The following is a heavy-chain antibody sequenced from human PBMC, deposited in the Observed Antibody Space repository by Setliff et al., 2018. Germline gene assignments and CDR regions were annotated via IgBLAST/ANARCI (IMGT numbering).Heavy chain of an antibody. J-gene: IGHJ3*01. CDR1: GYTFTSYG. Sequence: ASVKVSCKASGYTFTSYGISWVRQAPGQGLEWMGWISAYNGNTNYAQKLQGRVTMTTDTSTSTAYMELRSLRSDDTAVYYCARDKADYYDRSGYSGASDVWGQGTMVTVSS. D-gene: IGHD3-22*01. CDR3: ARDKADYYDRSGYSGASDV. V-gene: IGHV1-18*01. CDR2: ISAYNGNT.